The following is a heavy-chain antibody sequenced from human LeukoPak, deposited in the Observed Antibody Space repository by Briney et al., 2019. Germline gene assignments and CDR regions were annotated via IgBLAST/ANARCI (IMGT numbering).Heavy chain of an antibody. V-gene: IGHV3-30-3*01. J-gene: IGHJ6*02. Sequence: PGGSQRLSCAASGFTFSSYTMHWVRQAPGKGLEWVAVISYDGSNKYYADSVKGRFTISRDNSKSTLFLQMNSLRAEDTAVYYCARVKVGKGTTIDYYGMDVWGQGTTVTVSS. D-gene: IGHD1-14*01. CDR2: ISYDGSNK. CDR1: GFTFSSYT. CDR3: ARVKVGKGTTIDYYGMDV.